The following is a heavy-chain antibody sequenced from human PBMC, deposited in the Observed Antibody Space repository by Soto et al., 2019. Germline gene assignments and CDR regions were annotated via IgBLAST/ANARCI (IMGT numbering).Heavy chain of an antibody. CDR2: ISYDGGNQ. J-gene: IGHJ4*02. Sequence: GSLRLSCEASGFTFVSYPIHCVRHSPVKGLEWVTVISYDGGNQYYADSVKGRFTISRDNSKDTLYLQMHSLRSDDTAVYFCARGPITQTSFIDHWGQGTLVTVSS. V-gene: IGHV3-30-3*01. D-gene: IGHD1-20*01. CDR1: GFTFVSYP. CDR3: ARGPITQTSFIDH.